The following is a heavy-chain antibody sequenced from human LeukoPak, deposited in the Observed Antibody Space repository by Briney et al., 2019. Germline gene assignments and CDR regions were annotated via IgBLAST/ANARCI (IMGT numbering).Heavy chain of an antibody. D-gene: IGHD6-19*01. CDR3: AVPSPSIAVAGN. CDR2: ISSSSSTI. V-gene: IGHV3-48*01. Sequence: GGSLRLSCAASGFTFSSYSMNWVRQAPGKGLEWVSYISSSSSTIYYADSVKGRFTISRDNAKNSLYLQMNSLRAEDTAVYHCAVPSPSIAVAGNWGQGTLVTVSS. J-gene: IGHJ4*02. CDR1: GFTFSSYS.